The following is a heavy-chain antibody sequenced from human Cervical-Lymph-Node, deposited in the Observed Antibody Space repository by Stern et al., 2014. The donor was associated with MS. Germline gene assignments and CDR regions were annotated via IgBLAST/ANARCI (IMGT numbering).Heavy chain of an antibody. J-gene: IGHJ6*02. CDR3: ARDARLGNYCGMDV. V-gene: IGHV3-21*01. D-gene: IGHD7-27*01. CDR2: ITGNI. CDR1: GFTFSTYS. Sequence: EVQLEESGGGLVKPGGSLRLSCAASGFTFSTYSMTWVRQAPGKGLEWVSSITGNIYYVDLVKGRFSIFTDNAENSLSLQLNSLRVEDTAVYYCARDARLGNYCGMDVWGQGTTVTFSS.